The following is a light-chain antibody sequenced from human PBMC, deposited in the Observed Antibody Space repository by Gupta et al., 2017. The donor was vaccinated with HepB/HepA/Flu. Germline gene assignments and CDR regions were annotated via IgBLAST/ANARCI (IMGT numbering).Light chain of an antibody. Sequence: DIQMTQSPSSLSASVGDRVTITCRASQGISNFLAWFQQKPVKAPKSLIYAASKGNSGVPSTFSGSGSATYFTLTISMRQPEDSATYYCQQDYFYPWTFGEGTKVEIK. V-gene: IGKV1-16*01. J-gene: IGKJ1*01. CDR2: AAS. CDR3: QQDYFYPWT. CDR1: QGISNF.